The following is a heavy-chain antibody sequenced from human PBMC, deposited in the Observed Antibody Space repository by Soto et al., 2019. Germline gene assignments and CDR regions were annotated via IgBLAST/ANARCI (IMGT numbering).Heavy chain of an antibody. CDR1: GFTFTDYA. J-gene: IGHJ4*02. Sequence: QVQLVESGGGVVQPGRSLRLSCAASGFTFTDYAMHWVRQAPGKGLEWVAFISYDGSSKYFADSVKGRFTISRDNSKNTMYLHMNSLRAEDTAVYYCAREQPPTITGLLDYWGQGTLVTVSS. CDR3: AREQPPTITGLLDY. D-gene: IGHD5-12*01. V-gene: IGHV3-30-3*01. CDR2: ISYDGSSK.